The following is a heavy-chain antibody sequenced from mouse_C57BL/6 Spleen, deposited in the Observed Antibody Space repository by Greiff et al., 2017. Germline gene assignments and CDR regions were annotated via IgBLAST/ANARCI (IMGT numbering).Heavy chain of an antibody. CDR2: IHPNSGST. Sequence: QVQLQQPGAELVKPGASVKLSCTASGYTFTSYWMHWVKQRPGQGLEWIGMIHPNSGSTKYNEKFKSKATLTVDKSSSTAYMQPSSLTSEDSAVYYCARPLDGYYTLYFDVWGTGTTVTVSS. J-gene: IGHJ1*03. D-gene: IGHD2-3*01. CDR1: GYTFTSYW. V-gene: IGHV1-64*01. CDR3: ARPLDGYYTLYFDV.